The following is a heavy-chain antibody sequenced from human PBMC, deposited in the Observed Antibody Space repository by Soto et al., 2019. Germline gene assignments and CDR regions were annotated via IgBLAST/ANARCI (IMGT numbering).Heavy chain of an antibody. CDR2: IYYSGST. D-gene: IGHD3-22*01. CDR1: GGSISSSSYY. J-gene: IGHJ4*02. Sequence: SETLSLTCTVSGGSISSSSYYWGWIRQPPGKGLEWIGSIYYSGSTYYNPSLKSRVTISVDTSKNQFSLKLSSVTAADTAVYYCARQANWYDSSGYYPYYFDYWGQGTLVTVSS. V-gene: IGHV4-39*01. CDR3: ARQANWYDSSGYYPYYFDY.